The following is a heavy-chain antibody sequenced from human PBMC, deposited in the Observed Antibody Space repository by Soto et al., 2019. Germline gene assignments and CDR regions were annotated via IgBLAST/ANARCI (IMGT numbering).Heavy chain of an antibody. CDR3: AMGYSSSWYGIDY. Sequence: PSQTLSLTFGISVDSVSSNSSAWNWIRQSPSRGLEWLGRTYYRSKWYNDYAVSVKSRITIHPDTSKNQFSLQLNSVTPEDTAVYYCAMGYSSSWYGIDYWGQGTRVTVSS. D-gene: IGHD6-13*01. CDR1: VDSVSSNSSA. V-gene: IGHV6-1*01. CDR2: TYYRSKWYN. J-gene: IGHJ4*02.